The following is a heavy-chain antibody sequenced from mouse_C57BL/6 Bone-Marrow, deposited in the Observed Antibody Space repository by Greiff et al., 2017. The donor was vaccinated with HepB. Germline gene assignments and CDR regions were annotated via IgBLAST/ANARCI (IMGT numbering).Heavy chain of an antibody. J-gene: IGHJ4*01. CDR1: GYSFTGYY. V-gene: IGHV1-42*01. CDR2: INPSTGGT. Sequence: VQLQQSGPELVKPGASVKISCKASGYSFTGYYMNWVKQSPEKSLEWIGEINPSTGGTTYNQKFKAKATLTVDKSSSTAYMQLKSLTSEDSAVYYCASGWSYYCSSYAKDYWGQGTSVTVSS. D-gene: IGHD1-1*01. CDR3: ASGWSYYCSSYAKDY.